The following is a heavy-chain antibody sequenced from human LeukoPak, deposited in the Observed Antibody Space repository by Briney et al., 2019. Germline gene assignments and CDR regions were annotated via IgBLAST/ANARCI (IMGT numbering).Heavy chain of an antibody. CDR1: GYTFTSYY. D-gene: IGHD3/OR15-3a*01. CDR2: INPSGVIT. CDR3: ARGDFNYYYGLDV. V-gene: IGHV1-46*01. J-gene: IGHJ6*02. Sequence: ASVKVSCNASGYTFTSYYMHWVRQAPGQRLEWMGIINPSGVITSYAQRFQGSATMTGDTSTSTVYMELSSLSSEDTAVYYCARGDFNYYYGLDVWGHGTTVTVSS.